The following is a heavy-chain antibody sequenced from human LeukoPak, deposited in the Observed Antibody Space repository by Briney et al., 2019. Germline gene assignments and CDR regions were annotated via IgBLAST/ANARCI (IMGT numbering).Heavy chain of an antibody. CDR1: RYTFTAYY. J-gene: IGHJ2*01. CDR2: IGPNSGGT. V-gene: IGHV1-2*02. CDR3: AIQPWGSGNNWYFDL. D-gene: IGHD7-27*01. Sequence: GASVKVSCKASRYTFTAYYKHCVRQAPGQGLEWMGWIGPNSGGTDNAQKFQGRVTMTRDTSISTAYVELSSLTSDETAVYYCAIQPWGSGNNWYFDLWGRGTLVTVSA.